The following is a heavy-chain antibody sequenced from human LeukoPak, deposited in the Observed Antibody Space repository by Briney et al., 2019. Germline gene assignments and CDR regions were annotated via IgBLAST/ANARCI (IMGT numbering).Heavy chain of an antibody. D-gene: IGHD6-19*01. J-gene: IGHJ4*02. CDR1: GYTFTSYY. CDR3: AGALYSSGWDDY. CDR2: IDPSGSST. V-gene: IGHV1-46*01. Sequence: ASVKVSCKTSGYTFTSYYIHWVRQAPGQGLEWMGMIDPSGSSTKYAQEFQGRVTMTRDTSTSAVYMELSSLRSEDTAMYYCAGALYSSGWDDYWGQGTLVTVSS.